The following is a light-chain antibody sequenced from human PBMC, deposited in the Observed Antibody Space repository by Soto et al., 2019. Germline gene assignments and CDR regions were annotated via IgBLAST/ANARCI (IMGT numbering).Light chain of an antibody. V-gene: IGLV2-14*01. CDR3: TSYTGTSTVV. Sequence: QSVLTQPASVSGSPGQSITISCTGTSSDVGGYNYVSWYQQHPGKAPKFMIYDVSYRPSGVSNRFSGSKSGNTASLTISELQAEDEADYYFTSYTGTSTVVFGGGTKLTVL. CDR1: SSDVGGYNY. CDR2: DVS. J-gene: IGLJ2*01.